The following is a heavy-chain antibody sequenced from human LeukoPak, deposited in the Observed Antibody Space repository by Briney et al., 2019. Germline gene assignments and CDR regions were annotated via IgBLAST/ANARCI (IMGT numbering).Heavy chain of an antibody. CDR1: GYTFTSYG. J-gene: IGHJ4*02. D-gene: IGHD3-10*01. Sequence: ASVKVSCKASGYTFTSYGISWVRQAPGQGLEWMGWISAYNGNTNYAQKLQGRVTMTTDTSTSTAYMELRSLRFDDTAVYYCARDRAVRGVIITSPLGYWGQGTLVTVSS. CDR2: ISAYNGNT. CDR3: ARDRAVRGVIITSPLGY. V-gene: IGHV1-18*01.